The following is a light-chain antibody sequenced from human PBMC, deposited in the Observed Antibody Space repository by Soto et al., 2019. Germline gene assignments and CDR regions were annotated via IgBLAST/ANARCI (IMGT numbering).Light chain of an antibody. CDR3: SSYTSRSTYV. CDR1: RGDVGGYNY. J-gene: IGLJ1*01. Sequence: QSALTQPASVSGSPGQSITISSIGTRGDVGGYNYVYWHQHHPGKAPKLLLYDVTNRPSGVSNRFSASKSGNTASLTISGLQPEDEADYYCSSYTSRSTYVFGTGTKLTV. CDR2: DVT. V-gene: IGLV2-14*03.